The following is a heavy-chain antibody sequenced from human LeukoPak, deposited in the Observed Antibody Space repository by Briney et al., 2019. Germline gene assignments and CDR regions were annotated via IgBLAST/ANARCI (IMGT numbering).Heavy chain of an antibody. CDR1: GGTFSSYA. CDR3: ASSTVSPLIYYYYYMDV. J-gene: IGHJ6*03. CDR2: ITPIFGTA. D-gene: IGHD4-11*01. V-gene: IGHV1-69*05. Sequence: GASVKVSCKASGGTFSSYAISWVRQAPGQGLEWMGGITPIFGTANYAQKFQGRVTITTDESTSTAYMELSSLRSEDTAVYYCASSTVSPLIYYYYYMDVWGKGTTVTVSS.